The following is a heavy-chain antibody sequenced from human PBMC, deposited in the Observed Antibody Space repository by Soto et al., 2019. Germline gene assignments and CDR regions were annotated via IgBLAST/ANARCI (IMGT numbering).Heavy chain of an antibody. CDR1: GGSISSGDYY. D-gene: IGHD1-26*01. CDR3: ARDSAIYNWFDP. J-gene: IGHJ5*02. Sequence: SETLSLTCAVSGGSISSGDYYWSWIRQPPGKGLEWIGYIYYSGSTNYNPSLKSRVTISVDTSKNQFSLKLSSVTAADTAVYYCARDSAIYNWFDPWGQGTLVTVSS. V-gene: IGHV4-61*08. CDR2: IYYSGST.